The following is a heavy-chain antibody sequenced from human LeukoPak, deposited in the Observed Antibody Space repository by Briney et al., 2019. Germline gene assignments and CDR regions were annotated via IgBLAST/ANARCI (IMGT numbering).Heavy chain of an antibody. CDR3: AKARGATYGTYYFDY. J-gene: IGHJ4*02. D-gene: IGHD4/OR15-4a*01. CDR1: GFTFSSYA. V-gene: IGHV3-23*01. CDR2: SGSGGDT. Sequence: QPGGSLRLSCAASGFTFSSYAMNWVRQAPGKGLEWVSISGSGGDTYYADSVKGRFTISRDNSKNTLYLQMNSLRAEDTAVYCCAKARGATYGTYYFDYRGQGTLVTVSS.